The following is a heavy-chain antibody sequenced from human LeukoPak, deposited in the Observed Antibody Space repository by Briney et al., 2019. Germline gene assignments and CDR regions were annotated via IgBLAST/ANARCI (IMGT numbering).Heavy chain of an antibody. CDR2: IYPGDSDT. Sequence: GESLKISCKGSGYSFTSYWIGWVRQMPGKGLEWMGIIYPGDSDTRYSPSFQGQVTISADKSIGTAYLQWSSLKASDTAMYYCARHAYLYSSSSALDYYYMDVWGKGTTVTVSS. CDR1: GYSFTSYW. J-gene: IGHJ6*03. CDR3: ARHAYLYSSSSALDYYYMDV. D-gene: IGHD6-6*01. V-gene: IGHV5-51*01.